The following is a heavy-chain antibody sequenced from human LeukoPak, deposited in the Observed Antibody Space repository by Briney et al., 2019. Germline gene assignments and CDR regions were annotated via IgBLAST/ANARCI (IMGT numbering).Heavy chain of an antibody. CDR3: ARDSTDYGDYDYYYYYMDV. Sequence: GGSLRLSCAASGFTVSSNYMSWVRQAPGKGLEWVSVIYSGGSTYYADSVKGRFTISRDNSKNTLYLQMNSLRAEDTAVYYCARDSTDYGDYDYYYYYMDVWDKGTTVTVSS. J-gene: IGHJ6*03. D-gene: IGHD4-17*01. CDR2: IYSGGST. V-gene: IGHV3-53*01. CDR1: GFTVSSNY.